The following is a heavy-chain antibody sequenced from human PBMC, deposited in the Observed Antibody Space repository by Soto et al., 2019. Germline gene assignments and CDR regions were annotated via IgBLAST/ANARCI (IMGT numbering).Heavy chain of an antibody. D-gene: IGHD2-15*01. Sequence: EVQLVESGGGLVKPGGSLRLSCAASGFTFSSYSMNWVRQAPGKGLEWVSSISSSSSYIYYADSVKGRFTISRDNAKNSLYLQMNSLRAEDTAVYYCARDLGGYCSGGSCYRPGDYWGQGTLVTVSS. CDR3: ARDLGGYCSGGSCYRPGDY. CDR1: GFTFSSYS. CDR2: ISSSSSYI. V-gene: IGHV3-21*01. J-gene: IGHJ4*02.